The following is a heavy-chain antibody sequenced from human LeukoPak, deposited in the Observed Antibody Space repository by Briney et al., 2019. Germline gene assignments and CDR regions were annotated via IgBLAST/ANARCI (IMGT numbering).Heavy chain of an antibody. CDR3: AKEGSGSYYYMDV. CDR1: GFTFSSYA. CDR2: ISGSGGST. D-gene: IGHD1-26*01. J-gene: IGHJ6*03. Sequence: GGSLRLSCAASGFTFSSYAVSWVRQAPGKGLEWVSAISGSGGSTYYADSVKGRFTISRDNSKNTLYLQMNSLRVEDTAVYYCAKEGSGSYYYMDVWGKGTTVTVSS. V-gene: IGHV3-23*01.